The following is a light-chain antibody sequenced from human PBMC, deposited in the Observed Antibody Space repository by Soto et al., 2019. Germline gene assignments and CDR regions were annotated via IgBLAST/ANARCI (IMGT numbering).Light chain of an antibody. CDR3: QQYNSYLWT. V-gene: IGKV1-5*03. CDR2: RAS. Sequence: DIQMTQSPSTLSASVGDRVTITCRASQSISSWLAWYQQKPGKAPNLLIYRASTLESGVPSRFGGSGSGTEFTLTSSSLQPDDFATYYCQQYNSYLWTFGQGTKVEIK. J-gene: IGKJ1*01. CDR1: QSISSW.